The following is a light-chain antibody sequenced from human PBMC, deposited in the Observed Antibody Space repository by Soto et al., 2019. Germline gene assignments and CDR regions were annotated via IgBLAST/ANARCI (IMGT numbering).Light chain of an antibody. CDR2: GAS. CDR1: QSVSEF. J-gene: IGKJ1*01. V-gene: IGKV3-20*01. CDR3: QQYDSSPRT. Sequence: EVVLTQSPATLSLSPGERATLSCRASQSVSEFLAWYQQKPGQAPRLLIYGASNRATGIPDRFSGSGSGTDFTLTISRLEPEDFAVYYCQQYDSSPRTFGQGTKVDIK.